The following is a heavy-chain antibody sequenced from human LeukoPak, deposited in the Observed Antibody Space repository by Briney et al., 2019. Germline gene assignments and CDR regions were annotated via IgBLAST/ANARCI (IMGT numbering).Heavy chain of an antibody. V-gene: IGHV4-34*01. Sequence: SETLSLTCAVYGGSFSGYYWSWIRQPPGKGLEWIGEINHSGSTNSNPSLKSRVTVSVDTSKNLFSLKLSSVTAADTAVYYCARGVVRVTPDTAFDYWGQGTLVTVSS. J-gene: IGHJ4*02. D-gene: IGHD2-21*01. CDR3: ARGVVRVTPDTAFDY. CDR2: INHSGST. CDR1: GGSFSGYY.